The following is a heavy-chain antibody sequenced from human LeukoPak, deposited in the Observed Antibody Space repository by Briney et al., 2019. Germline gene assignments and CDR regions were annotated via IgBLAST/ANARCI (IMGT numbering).Heavy chain of an antibody. CDR3: ARENGSSWYQNNWFDP. V-gene: IGHV3-7*01. D-gene: IGHD6-13*01. CDR1: GFTFSSYW. CDR2: IKQDGSEK. Sequence: GGSLRLSWAASGFTFSSYWMSWVRQAPGKGLEGVANIKQDGSEKYYVDSVKGRFTISRDNAKNSLYLQMNSLRAEDTAVYYCARENGSSWYQNNWFDPWGQGTLVTVSS. J-gene: IGHJ5*02.